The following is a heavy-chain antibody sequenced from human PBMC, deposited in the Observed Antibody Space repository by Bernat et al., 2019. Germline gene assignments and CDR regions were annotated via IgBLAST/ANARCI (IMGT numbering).Heavy chain of an antibody. CDR2: INHSGST. D-gene: IGHD7-27*01. CDR1: GGSFSGYY. CDR3: ARGSMAVIGADFDY. V-gene: IGHV4-34*01. J-gene: IGHJ4*02. Sequence: QVQLQQWGAGLLKPSETLSLTCAVYGGSFSGYYWSWIRQPPGKGLEWIGEINHSGSTNYNPSLKSRVTISVDTSKNQFSLKLSSVIAADTAVYYCARGSMAVIGADFDYWGQGTLVTVSS.